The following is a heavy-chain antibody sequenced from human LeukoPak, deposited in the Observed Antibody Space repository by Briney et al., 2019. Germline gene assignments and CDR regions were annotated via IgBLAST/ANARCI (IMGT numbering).Heavy chain of an antibody. J-gene: IGHJ4*02. Sequence: GRSLRLSCAASGFTFSSYAMHWVRQAPGKGLEWVAVISYDGSNKYYADSVKGRFTISRDNSKNTLYLQMNSLRAEDTAVYYCAKGPLSELAVDYWGQGTLVTVSS. CDR3: AKGPLSELAVDY. CDR1: GFTFSSYA. V-gene: IGHV3-30-3*01. D-gene: IGHD5-24*01. CDR2: ISYDGSNK.